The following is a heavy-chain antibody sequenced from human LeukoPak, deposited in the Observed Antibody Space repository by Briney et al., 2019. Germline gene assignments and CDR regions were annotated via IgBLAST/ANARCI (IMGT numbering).Heavy chain of an antibody. Sequence: ASVKVSCKASGGTFSSYAINWVRQATGQGLEWMGWMNPNSGNTGYAQKFQGRVTITRNTSISTAYMELSSLRSEDTAVYYCARCYSNYRPYYYYMDVWGKGTTVTVSS. D-gene: IGHD4-11*01. CDR3: ARCYSNYRPYYYYMDV. CDR2: MNPNSGNT. J-gene: IGHJ6*03. CDR1: GGTFSSYA. V-gene: IGHV1-8*03.